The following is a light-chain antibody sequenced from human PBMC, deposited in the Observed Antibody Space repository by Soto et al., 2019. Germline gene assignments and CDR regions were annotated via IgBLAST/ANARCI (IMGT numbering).Light chain of an antibody. Sequence: EIVMAQSPATRAVSRGGRATLSCRASQSILKNLAWYQHKPGQPPRLLIYGASTRATNIPGRFSGSGSGTEFTLTISSLQSEDFAVYYCQHYYNWPRTFGQGTKVDIK. V-gene: IGKV3-15*01. CDR2: GAS. CDR1: QSILKN. CDR3: QHYYNWPRT. J-gene: IGKJ1*01.